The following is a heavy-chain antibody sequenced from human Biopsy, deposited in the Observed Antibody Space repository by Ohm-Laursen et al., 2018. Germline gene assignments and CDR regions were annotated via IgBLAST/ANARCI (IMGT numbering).Heavy chain of an antibody. D-gene: IGHD5-24*01. CDR2: IYFTGRT. CDR3: ASAGYNPDWNFDL. Sequence: SDTLSLTCTVSGDSISSYYWSWIRQPPGKALEWIGYIYFTGRTSYNPSLKSRVTMSVNTFKKQFSLRLSSVTAADTAVYYCASAGYNPDWNFDLWGRGTRVTVSS. J-gene: IGHJ2*01. V-gene: IGHV4-59*07. CDR1: GDSISSYY.